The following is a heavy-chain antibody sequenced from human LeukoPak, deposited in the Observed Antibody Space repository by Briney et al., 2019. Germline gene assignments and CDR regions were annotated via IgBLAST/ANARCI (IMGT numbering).Heavy chain of an antibody. CDR3: ARALLRFLEWSIDY. CDR2: ISAYNGNT. V-gene: IGHV1-18*01. Sequence: APVKASCKGSCYTFSSYGISWGGQGPGQRLEGMGWISAYNGNTNYAQKLQGRVTMTTDTSTSTAYMELRSLRSDDTAVYYCARALLRFLEWSIDYWGQGTLVTVSS. CDR1: CYTFSSYG. J-gene: IGHJ4*02. D-gene: IGHD3-3*01.